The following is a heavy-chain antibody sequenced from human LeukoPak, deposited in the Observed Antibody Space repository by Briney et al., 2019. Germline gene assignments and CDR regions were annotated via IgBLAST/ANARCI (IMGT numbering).Heavy chain of an antibody. D-gene: IGHD1-20*01. Sequence: SGTLSLTCAVYGGSFSGYYWSWIRQPPGKGLEWIGEINHSGSTNYNPSLKSRVTISVDTSKNQFSLKLSSVTAADTAVYYCARGQGVTGPRGYYYGMDVWGQGTTVTVSS. CDR3: ARGQGVTGPRGYYYGMDV. CDR1: GGSFSGYY. CDR2: INHSGST. J-gene: IGHJ6*02. V-gene: IGHV4-34*01.